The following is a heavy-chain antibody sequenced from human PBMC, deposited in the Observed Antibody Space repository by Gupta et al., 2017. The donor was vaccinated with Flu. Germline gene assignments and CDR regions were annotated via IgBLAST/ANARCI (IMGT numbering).Heavy chain of an antibody. CDR1: GFSFLDQT. CDR2: INSDSVYI. CDR3: ARDYDSTSYYGLDV. D-gene: IGHD3-22*01. V-gene: IGHV3-21*02. Sequence: VQLVESGGGLVEPGGSLRLSCAASGFSFLDQTSRWVRQAPGKGLEWVSSINSDSVYIYYADSVRGRFTISRDNAEDSLFLQMNSLGAEDTAIYYCARDYDSTSYYGLDVWGQGTAVTVSS. J-gene: IGHJ6*02.